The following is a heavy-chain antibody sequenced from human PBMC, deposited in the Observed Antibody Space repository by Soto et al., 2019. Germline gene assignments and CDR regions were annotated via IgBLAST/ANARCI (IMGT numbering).Heavy chain of an antibody. J-gene: IGHJ4*02. CDR3: ARGQYQLAPPQS. CDR1: GCSISSGGYS. V-gene: IGHV4-30-2*01. Sequence: SETLSLTCAFSGCSISSGGYSWSWIRQPPGKGLEWIGYIYHSGSTYYNPSLRSRVTISVDRSKNQFSLKLSSVTAADTAVYYCARGQYQLAPPQSWGQGTLVTVSS. CDR2: IYHSGST. D-gene: IGHD2-2*01.